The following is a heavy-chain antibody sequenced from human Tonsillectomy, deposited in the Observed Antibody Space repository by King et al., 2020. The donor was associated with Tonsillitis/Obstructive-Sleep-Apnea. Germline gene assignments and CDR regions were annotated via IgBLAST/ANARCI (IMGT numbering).Heavy chain of an antibody. CDR2: IYYSGST. Sequence: VPLQESGPGPVKPSENLSLTCTVSGGSVSSGSYYWSWIRQPLGKGLEWIGYIYYSGSTNYNPSLKGRVTISADTSRNQFSLNLTSVTAADTAVYYCARERMGEATTPTGYYMDVWGKGTTVTVSS. V-gene: IGHV4-61*01. D-gene: IGHD3-16*01. CDR1: GGSVSSGSYY. J-gene: IGHJ6*03. CDR3: ARERMGEATTPTGYYMDV.